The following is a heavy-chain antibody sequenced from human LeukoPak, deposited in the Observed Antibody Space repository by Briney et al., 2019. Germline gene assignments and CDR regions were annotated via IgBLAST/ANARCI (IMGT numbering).Heavy chain of an antibody. V-gene: IGHV4-39*01. CDR1: GGSISSSSYY. Sequence: SETLSLTCTVSGGSISSSSYYWGWIRQPPGRGLEWIGEINHSGSTNYNPSLKSRLTISVDTSNNQFSLKLSSVTAADTAVYYCARHTNRYVWGSYRKSGPYYFDYWGQGTLVTVSS. D-gene: IGHD3-16*02. J-gene: IGHJ4*02. CDR2: INHSGST. CDR3: ARHTNRYVWGSYRKSGPYYFDY.